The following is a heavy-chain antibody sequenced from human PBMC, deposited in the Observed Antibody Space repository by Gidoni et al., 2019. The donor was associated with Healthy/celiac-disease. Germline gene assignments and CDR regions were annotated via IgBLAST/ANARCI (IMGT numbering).Heavy chain of an antibody. D-gene: IGHD2-2*01. CDR2: ISGSGGST. CDR3: AKDPARVPAAISSYYYGMDV. Sequence: EVQLLESGGGLVQPGGSLRLSCAASGFTFSSEAMSWVRQAPGKGLEWVSAISGSGGSTYYADSVKGRFTISRDNSKNTLYLQMNSLRAEDTAVYYCAKDPARVPAAISSYYYGMDVWGQGTTVTVSS. CDR1: GFTFSSEA. J-gene: IGHJ6*02. V-gene: IGHV3-23*01.